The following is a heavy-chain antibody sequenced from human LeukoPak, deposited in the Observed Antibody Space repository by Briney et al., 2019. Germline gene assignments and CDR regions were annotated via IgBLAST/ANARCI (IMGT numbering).Heavy chain of an antibody. CDR3: ARPWMAMGGKNLEDWFDP. CDR2: INPNSGGT. V-gene: IGHV1-2*02. Sequence: ASVKVSCKASGYTFTGYYMHWVRQAPGQGLEWMGWINPNSGGTNYAQKFQGRVTMTRDTSISTAYMELSRLRSDDTAVYYCARPWMAMGGKNLEDWFDPWGQGTLVTVSS. J-gene: IGHJ5*02. D-gene: IGHD4-23*01. CDR1: GYTFTGYY.